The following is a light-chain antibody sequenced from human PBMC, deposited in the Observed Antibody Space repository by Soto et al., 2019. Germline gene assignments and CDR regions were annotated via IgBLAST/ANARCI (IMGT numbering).Light chain of an antibody. CDR1: QTISTW. V-gene: IGKV1-5*01. Sequence: DIQMTQYPSSVSVSVRDGDTITCRASQTISTWIAWYQQKPGKAPKLLVYDASTLQCGVASRFSGSGSGTEFTFTISCLQSEDFATYYCQQYYSYPSTFGQGTLLEI. CDR2: DAS. J-gene: IGKJ5*01. CDR3: QQYYSYPST.